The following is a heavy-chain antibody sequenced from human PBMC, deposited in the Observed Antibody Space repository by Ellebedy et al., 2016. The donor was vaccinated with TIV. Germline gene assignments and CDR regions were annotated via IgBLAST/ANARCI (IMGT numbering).Heavy chain of an antibody. CDR1: GYSFTSHW. CDR2: IDHADSYT. V-gene: IGHV5-10-1*01. D-gene: IGHD1-26*01. J-gene: IGHJ4*02. Sequence: GESLKISCKGSGYSFTSHWIGWVRQMPGKGLEPMRRIDHADSYTNYSPSFQGHVTMSVDPSISTAFPQWTSLKASDTAFYYCARFSGSFGGYDYWGQGTLVSVSS. CDR3: ARFSGSFGGYDY.